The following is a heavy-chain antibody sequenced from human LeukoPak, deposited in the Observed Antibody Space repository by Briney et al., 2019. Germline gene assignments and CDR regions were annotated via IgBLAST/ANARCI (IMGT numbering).Heavy chain of an antibody. D-gene: IGHD5-18*01. CDR2: IKQDGSEK. J-gene: IGHJ4*02. CDR3: ARGHSYGFPSGSYYFDY. CDR1: GFTLSSYW. Sequence: GGSLRLSCAASGFTLSSYWMSWVRQAPGKGLEWVANIKQDGSEKYYVDSVKGRFTISRDNAKNSLYLQMNSLRAEDTAVYYCARGHSYGFPSGSYYFDYWGQGTLVTVSS. V-gene: IGHV3-7*01.